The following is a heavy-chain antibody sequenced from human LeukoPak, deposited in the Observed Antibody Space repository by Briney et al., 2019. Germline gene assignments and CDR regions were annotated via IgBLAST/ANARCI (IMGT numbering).Heavy chain of an antibody. Sequence: GGSLRLSCAASGFTFSDYYMSWIRQAPGKGLEWVSYISSSGSTIYYADSVKGRFTISRDNAENSLYLQMNSLRAEDTAVYYCARVRPWIPPDYWGQGTLVTVSS. J-gene: IGHJ4*02. CDR2: ISSSGSTI. CDR3: ARVRPWIPPDY. V-gene: IGHV3-11*01. D-gene: IGHD5-18*01. CDR1: GFTFSDYY.